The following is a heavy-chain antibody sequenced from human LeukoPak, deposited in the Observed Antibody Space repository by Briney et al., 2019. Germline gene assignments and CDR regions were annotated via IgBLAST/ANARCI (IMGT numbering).Heavy chain of an antibody. CDR1: GCSITSGGYY. Sequence: SLSLTCTVSGCSITSGGYYWSWIRQRPGKGLEWIVNIYYSGTTNNNPSRKSRVTISVDASKNQFSLKLSSVTAADTAVYYCASRSSIWSGYQDTLYYFDAWGQGTLVTVSS. D-gene: IGHD3-3*01. CDR2: IYYSGTT. V-gene: IGHV4-61*08. J-gene: IGHJ4*02. CDR3: ASRSSIWSGYQDTLYYFDA.